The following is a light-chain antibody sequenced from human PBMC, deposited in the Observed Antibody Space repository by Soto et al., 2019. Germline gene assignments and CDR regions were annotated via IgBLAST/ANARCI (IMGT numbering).Light chain of an antibody. CDR3: QQYGSSLIT. CDR2: GAS. Sequence: EIVLTQSPGTLSLSPGERATLSCRASQSVSSSYLAWYQQKPGQAPRLLIYGASSRATGIPDRFSGSGSGTDFTLTISRLEPEDFVVYYCQQYGSSLITFGQGTRLETK. V-gene: IGKV3-20*01. J-gene: IGKJ5*01. CDR1: QSVSSSY.